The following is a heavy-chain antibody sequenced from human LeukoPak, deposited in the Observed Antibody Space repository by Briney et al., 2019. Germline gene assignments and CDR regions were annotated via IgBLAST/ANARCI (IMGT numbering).Heavy chain of an antibody. J-gene: IGHJ6*02. CDR1: GGSNSGYY. V-gene: IGHV4-59*01. CDR3: ARENYYGMDV. CDR2: FYYTGST. Sequence: SETLSLTCTVSGGSNSGYYWSWIRQPPGRGLEWIGYFYYTGSTNYNPSLKSRVTMSVDTFKNQFSLRLSSVTAADTAVYYCARENYYGMDVWGQGTTVIVSS.